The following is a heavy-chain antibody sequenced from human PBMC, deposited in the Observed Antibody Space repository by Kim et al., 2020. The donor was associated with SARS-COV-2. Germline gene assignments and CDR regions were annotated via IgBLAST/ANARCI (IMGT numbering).Heavy chain of an antibody. V-gene: IGHV1-2*06. CDR3: ASFGQARSSYYYGMDV. CDR2: INPNSGGT. CDR1: GYTFTGYY. J-gene: IGHJ6*02. D-gene: IGHD6-6*01. Sequence: ASVKVSCKASGYTFTGYYMHWVRQAPGQGLEWMGRINPNSGGTNYAQKFQGRVTMTRDTSISTAYMELSRLRSDDTAVYYCASFGQARSSYYYGMDVWGQGTTVTVSS.